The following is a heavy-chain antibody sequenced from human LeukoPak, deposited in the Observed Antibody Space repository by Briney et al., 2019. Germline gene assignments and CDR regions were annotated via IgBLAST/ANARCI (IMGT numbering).Heavy chain of an antibody. J-gene: IGHJ4*02. CDR1: GGSISSSSYY. CDR3: ARHEIRAMVPYYFDY. V-gene: IGHV4-39*01. D-gene: IGHD5-18*01. CDR2: IYYSGST. Sequence: SETLSLTCTVSGGSISSSSYYWGWIRQPPGKGREWIVSIYYSGSTYYNPSLKSRVTISVDTSKNQFSLKLSSVTAADTAVYYCARHEIRAMVPYYFDYWGQGTLVTVSS.